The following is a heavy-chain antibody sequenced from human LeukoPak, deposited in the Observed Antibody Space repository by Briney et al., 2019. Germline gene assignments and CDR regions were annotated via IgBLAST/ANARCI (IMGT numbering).Heavy chain of an antibody. D-gene: IGHD4-17*01. V-gene: IGHV4-59*08. Sequence: SETLSLTCTVSGRSFSSYYWSWIRQPPGKGLEWIGYMYYSGSSGSTNYNPSLTSRVTISVDTSKNQFSLKLSSVTAADTAVYYCARGGTMTTVPLWGQGTLVTVSP. CDR2: MYYSGSSGST. CDR3: ARGGTMTTVPL. J-gene: IGHJ4*02. CDR1: GRSFSSYY.